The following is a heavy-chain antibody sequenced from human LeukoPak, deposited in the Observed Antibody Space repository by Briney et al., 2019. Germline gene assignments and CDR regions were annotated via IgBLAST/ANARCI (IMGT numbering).Heavy chain of an antibody. CDR2: IYYSGST. D-gene: IGHD3-16*01. V-gene: IGHV4-39*07. J-gene: IGHJ4*02. CDR3: AKGRASHEY. CDR1: GGSISSSSYY. Sequence: SETLSLTCTVSGGSISSSSYYWGWIRQPPGKGLEWIGSIYYSGSTYYNPSLKSRVTISIDTSKNQFSLELTSVTAADTAVFYCAKGRASHEYWGQGILVTVSS.